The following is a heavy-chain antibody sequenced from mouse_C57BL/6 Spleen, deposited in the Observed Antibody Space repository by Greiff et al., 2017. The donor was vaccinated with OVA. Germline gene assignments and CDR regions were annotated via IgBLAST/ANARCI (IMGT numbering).Heavy chain of an antibody. V-gene: IGHV1-54*01. CDR1: GYAFTNYL. D-gene: IGHD2-1*01. J-gene: IGHJ4*01. CDR3: ARSGLLLYAMDY. CDR2: INPGSGGT. Sequence: VMLVESGAELVRPGTSVKVSCKASGYAFTNYLIEWVKQRPGQGLEWIGVINPGSGGTNYNEKFKGKATLTADKSSSTAYMQLSSLTSEDSAVYFCARSGLLLYAMDYWGQGTSVTVSS.